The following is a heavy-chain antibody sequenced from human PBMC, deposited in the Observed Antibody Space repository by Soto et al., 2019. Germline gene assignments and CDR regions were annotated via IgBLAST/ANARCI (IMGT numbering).Heavy chain of an antibody. V-gene: IGHV4-59*08. CDR2: IYYSGST. Sequence: QVQLQESGPGLVKPSETLSLTCTVSGGSISSYYWSWIRQPPGKGLEWIGYIYYSGSTNYNPSLKSRVTISVDTSKNQFSLKLSSVTAADTAVYYCARSLIPPGGGFYYMDVWGKGTTVTVSS. D-gene: IGHD1-26*01. CDR1: GGSISSYY. J-gene: IGHJ6*03. CDR3: ARSLIPPGGGFYYMDV.